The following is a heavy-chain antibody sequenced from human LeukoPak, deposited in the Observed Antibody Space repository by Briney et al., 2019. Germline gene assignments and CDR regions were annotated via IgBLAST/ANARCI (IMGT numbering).Heavy chain of an antibody. CDR1: GYSISSGYY. J-gene: IGHJ3*02. V-gene: IGHV4-38-2*02. CDR2: IYHSGST. CDR3: ATTPQRGYSYGWGTDAFDI. D-gene: IGHD5-18*01. Sequence: SETLSLTCTVSGYSISSGYYWGWIRQPPGEGLEWIGSIYHSGSTYYNPSLKSRVTISVDTSKNQFSLKLSSVTAADTAVYYCATTPQRGYSYGWGTDAFDIWGQGTMVTVSS.